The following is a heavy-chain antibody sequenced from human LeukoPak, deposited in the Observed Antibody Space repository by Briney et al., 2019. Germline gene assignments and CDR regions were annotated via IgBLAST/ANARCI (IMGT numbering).Heavy chain of an antibody. CDR1: GGTFSSYA. CDR2: IIPIFGTA. V-gene: IGHV1-69*13. CDR3: ARSIVGATDYYYYGMDV. Sequence: ASVKVSCKASGGTFSSYAISWVRQAPGQGLEWMGGIIPIFGTANYAQKFQGRVTITADESTSTAYMELSGLRSEDTAVYYCARSIVGATDYYYYGMDVWGQGTTVTVSS. D-gene: IGHD1-26*01. J-gene: IGHJ6*02.